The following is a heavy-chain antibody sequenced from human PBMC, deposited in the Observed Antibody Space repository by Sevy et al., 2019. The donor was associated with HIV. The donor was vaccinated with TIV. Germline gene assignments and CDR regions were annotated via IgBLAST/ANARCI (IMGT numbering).Heavy chain of an antibody. CDR3: ARAYCSGGRCYSLAY. J-gene: IGHJ4*02. Sequence: ASVKVSCKASGYLFTSYRITWVRQAPGKCLELVGWIIPDNGDTNYAQRVQDRVTMITDTSTTTAYMELRSLTSDDSAVYYCARAYCSGGRCYSLAYWGQGTLVTVSS. CDR1: GYLFTSYR. D-gene: IGHD2-15*01. CDR2: IIPDNGDT. V-gene: IGHV1-18*01.